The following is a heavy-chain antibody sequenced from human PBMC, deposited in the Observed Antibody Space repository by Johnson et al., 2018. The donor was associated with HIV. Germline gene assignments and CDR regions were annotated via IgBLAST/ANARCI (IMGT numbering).Heavy chain of an antibody. V-gene: IGHV3-30*02. D-gene: IGHD3-22*01. J-gene: IGHJ3*02. Sequence: QMQLVESGGGVVQPGGSLRLSCAASGFTFSSYGMHWVRQAPGKGLAWVAFIRYDGSNKYYADYVKGRFTISRDNSKNTLYLQMNSLRAEDTAVYYCARDGNAGYCTNGVCYYDSSGYYAGAFDIWGRGTVVTVTS. CDR1: GFTFSSYG. CDR3: ARDGNAGYCTNGVCYYDSSGYYAGAFDI. CDR2: IRYDGSNK.